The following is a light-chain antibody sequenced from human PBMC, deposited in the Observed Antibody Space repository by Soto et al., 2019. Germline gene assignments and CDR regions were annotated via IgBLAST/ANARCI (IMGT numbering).Light chain of an antibody. CDR2: EVT. J-gene: IGLJ1*01. CDR1: SSDVGLNDY. V-gene: IGLV2-8*01. CDR3: SSYGGNSNYV. Sequence: QSVLTQPPSASGSPGQSVTISCTGTSSDVGLNDYVSWYQQHPGKVPKLLIYEVTQRPSGVPDRFSGSKSGNTASLTVSGLQAEDEADYYCSSYGGNSNYVFGTGTQVTVL.